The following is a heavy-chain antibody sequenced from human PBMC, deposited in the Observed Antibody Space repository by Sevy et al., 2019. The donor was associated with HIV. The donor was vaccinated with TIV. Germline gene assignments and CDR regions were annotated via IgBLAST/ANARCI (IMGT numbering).Heavy chain of an antibody. CDR3: ARGGDYLLVDY. Sequence: SETLSLTCTVSGGSFSGFYWSWIRQPPGKGLQWIGEINHSGSTNYNSSFESRVTISVDTSKNQFSLKLTSVTAADTAVYYCARGGDYLLVDYWGQGTLVTVSS. D-gene: IGHD3-10*01. CDR2: INHSGST. CDR1: GGSFSGFY. V-gene: IGHV4-34*01. J-gene: IGHJ4*02.